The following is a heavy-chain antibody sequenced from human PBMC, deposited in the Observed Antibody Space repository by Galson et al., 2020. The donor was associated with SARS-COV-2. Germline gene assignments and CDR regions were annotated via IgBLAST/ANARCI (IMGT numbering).Heavy chain of an antibody. D-gene: IGHD3-10*01. V-gene: IGHV3-11*01. CDR3: ARDTKDAILWFGRDWGVGGFDP. Sequence: GGPLRLSCAAPGFTLTDYYMSWIRQAPGKGLEWVSSISSTGSTIYYADSVKGRFTIPRDNAKNSLYLQMNSPRAEDTAVDYCARDTKDAILWFGRDWGVGGFDPWGQGTLVTVSS. CDR1: GFTLTDYY. J-gene: IGHJ5*02. CDR2: ISSTGSTI.